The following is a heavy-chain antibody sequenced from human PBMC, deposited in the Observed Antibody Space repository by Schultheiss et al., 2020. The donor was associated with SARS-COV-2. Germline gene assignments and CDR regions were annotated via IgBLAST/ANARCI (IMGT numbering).Heavy chain of an antibody. CDR1: GGSISSYY. V-gene: IGHV4-59*01. D-gene: IGHD6-19*01. Sequence: SETLSLTCTVSGGSISSYYWSWIRQPPGKGLEWIGYIYYSGSTDYNPSLKSRVTISIDTSKNQVSLRLSSVTAADTAVYYCAAGIAVAGTIYWGQGTLVTVSS. CDR2: IYYSGST. CDR3: AAGIAVAGTIY. J-gene: IGHJ4*02.